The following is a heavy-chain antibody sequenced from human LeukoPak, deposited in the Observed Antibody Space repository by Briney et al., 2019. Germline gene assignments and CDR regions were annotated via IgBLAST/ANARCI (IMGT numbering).Heavy chain of an antibody. J-gene: IGHJ4*02. D-gene: IGHD3-10*01. V-gene: IGHV1-69*05. CDR1: GGTFSSYA. CDR2: IIPIFGTA. CDR3: ARGSGWFGELLSEPFDY. Sequence: ASVKVSCKASGGTFSSYAISWVRQAPGQGLEWMGRIIPIFGTANYAQKFQGRVTITTDESTSTAYMELSSLRCEDTAVYYCARGSGWFGELLSEPFDYWGQGTLVTVSS.